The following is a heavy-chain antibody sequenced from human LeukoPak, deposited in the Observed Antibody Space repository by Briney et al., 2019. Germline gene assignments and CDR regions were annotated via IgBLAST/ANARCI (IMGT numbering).Heavy chain of an antibody. D-gene: IGHD3-10*01. CDR2: IYYSGST. J-gene: IGHJ4*02. V-gene: IGHV4-59*01. Sequence: SETLSLTCTVSGGSISSYYWSWIRQPPGKGLELIGYIYYSGSTNYSPSLKSRVTISVDTSKNQFSLKLSSVTAADTAVYYCARVPVRYGSGSYYNPYYFDYWGQGTLITVSS. CDR1: GGSISSYY. CDR3: ARVPVRYGSGSYYNPYYFDY.